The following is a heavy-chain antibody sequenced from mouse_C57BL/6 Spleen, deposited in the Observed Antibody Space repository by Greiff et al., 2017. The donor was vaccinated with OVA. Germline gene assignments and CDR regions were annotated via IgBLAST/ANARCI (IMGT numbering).Heavy chain of an antibody. D-gene: IGHD1-1*01. CDR3: TTGYYGRNYFDY. J-gene: IGHJ2*01. CDR1: GFNIKDDY. Sequence: VQLQQSGAELVRPGASVKLSCTASGFNIKDDYMHWVKQRPEQGLEWIGWIDPENGDTEYASKFQGKATITADTSSNTAYLQLSSLTSEDTAVYYCTTGYYGRNYFDYWGQGTTLTVSS. CDR2: IDPENGDT. V-gene: IGHV14-4*01.